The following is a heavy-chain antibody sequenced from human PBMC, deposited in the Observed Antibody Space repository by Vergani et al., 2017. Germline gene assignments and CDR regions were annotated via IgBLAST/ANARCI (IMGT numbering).Heavy chain of an antibody. J-gene: IGHJ6*02. Sequence: QLQLQESGPGLVKPSETLSLTCTVSGGSISSSSYYWGWIRQPPGKGLGWIGSIYYSGSTYSNPSLKSRVTISVDTSKNQFSLKLSSVTAADTAVYYCADGNLYYYYGMDVWGQGTTVTVSS. CDR2: IYYSGST. V-gene: IGHV4-39*01. CDR3: ADGNLYYYYGMDV. CDR1: GGSISSSSYY. D-gene: IGHD4-23*01.